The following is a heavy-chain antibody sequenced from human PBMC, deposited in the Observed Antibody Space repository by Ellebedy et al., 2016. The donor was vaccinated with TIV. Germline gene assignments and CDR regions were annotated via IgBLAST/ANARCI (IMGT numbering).Heavy chain of an antibody. CDR3: ARDLYYGIDF. Sequence: GGSLRLSCAASGFTFATDPMNWVRHSPTRGLEWIANVRAEGDRQFYADSVRGRFLISRDNAKNTLYLQMNSLRADDTAVYYCARDLYYGIDFWGQGTTVTVSS. V-gene: IGHV3-48*04. CDR1: GFTFATDP. CDR2: VRAEGDRQ. J-gene: IGHJ6*02. D-gene: IGHD2-8*01.